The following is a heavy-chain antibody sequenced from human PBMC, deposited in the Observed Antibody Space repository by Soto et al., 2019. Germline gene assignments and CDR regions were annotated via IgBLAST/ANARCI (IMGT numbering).Heavy chain of an antibody. V-gene: IGHV1-3*01. D-gene: IGHD2-21*01. CDR2: INAGNGNT. CDR1: GYTFTSYA. Sequence: ASVKVSCKASGYTFTSYAMHWVRQAPGQRLEWMGWINAGNGNTKYSQKFQGRVTITRDTSASTAYMELSSLRSEDTAVYYCVHRGDGYYFDYWGQGTLVTVSS. CDR3: VHRGDGYYFDY. J-gene: IGHJ4*02.